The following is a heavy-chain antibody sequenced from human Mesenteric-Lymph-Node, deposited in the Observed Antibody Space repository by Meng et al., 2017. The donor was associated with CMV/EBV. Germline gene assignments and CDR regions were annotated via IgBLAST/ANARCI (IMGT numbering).Heavy chain of an antibody. CDR3: AHSSGIAAAGPFYFDY. D-gene: IGHD6-13*01. CDR1: GFSLSTSGVG. CDR2: IYWDDDK. Sequence: QITLKESGPTLVQPTQTLTLTCTFSGFSLSTSGVGVGWIRQPPGKALEWLALIYWDDDKRYSPSLKSRLTITKDTSKNQVVLTMTNMDPVDTATYYCAHSSGIAAAGPFYFDYWGQGTLVTVSS. J-gene: IGHJ4*02. V-gene: IGHV2-5*02.